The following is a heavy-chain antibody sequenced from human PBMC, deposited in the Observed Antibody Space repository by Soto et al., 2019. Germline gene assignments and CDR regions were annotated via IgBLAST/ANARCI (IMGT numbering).Heavy chain of an antibody. CDR1: GFTFSNYG. CDR3: AKGYGDYVGYYYYGMDV. CDR2: ISYDGTNK. V-gene: IGHV3-30*18. J-gene: IGHJ6*02. Sequence: GGSLRLSCAASGFTFSNYGMHWVRQAPGKGLEWVAVISYDGTNKYYADSVKGRFTISRDNSKNTLYLQVNSLRAEDTAVYYCAKGYGDYVGYYYYGMDVWGQGTTVTVSS. D-gene: IGHD4-17*01.